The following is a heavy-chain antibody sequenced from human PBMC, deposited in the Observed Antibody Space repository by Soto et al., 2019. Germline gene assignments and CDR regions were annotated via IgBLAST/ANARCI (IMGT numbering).Heavy chain of an antibody. CDR1: GFTFSSYG. J-gene: IGHJ6*03. V-gene: IGHV3-30*18. CDR3: AKVGAMCFGELLPPYYMDV. D-gene: IGHD3-10*01. Sequence: QVQLVESGGGVVQPGRSLRLSCAASGFTFSSYGMHWVRQAPGKGLEWVAVISYDGSNKYYADSVKGRFTISRDNSKNTLYLQMNSLRAEDTAVYYCAKVGAMCFGELLPPYYMDVWGKGTTVTVSS. CDR2: ISYDGSNK.